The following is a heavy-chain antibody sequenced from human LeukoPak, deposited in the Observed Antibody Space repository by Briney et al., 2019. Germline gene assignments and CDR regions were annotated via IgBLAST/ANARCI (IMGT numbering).Heavy chain of an antibody. Sequence: GGSLRLSCSASGFTFRSYSMNWVRQAPGKGLEWVSYISKNSDNKYYAASVEGRFTVSRDNAKNSLYLQMIGLRDEDTAVCYCARDWEMATIAAAALGYWGQGTLVTVSS. CDR3: ARDWEMATIAAAALGY. D-gene: IGHD6-25*01. V-gene: IGHV3-48*02. CDR1: GFTFRSYS. J-gene: IGHJ4*02. CDR2: ISKNSDNK.